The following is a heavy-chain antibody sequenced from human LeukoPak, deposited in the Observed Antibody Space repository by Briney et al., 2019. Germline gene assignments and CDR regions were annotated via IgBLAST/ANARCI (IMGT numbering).Heavy chain of an antibody. CDR1: GFTFSSFA. CDR3: ARDLGYFFWSGPDCFAP. Sequence: GGSLRLSCAASGFTFSSFAMSWVRQAPGKGLGWVSLISGSGGSTYYADSVKGRFTISRDNSKNTLYLQMSSLRAEDTAVYYCARDLGYFFWSGPDCFAPWGQGPLVTVPS. J-gene: IGHJ5*02. V-gene: IGHV3-23*01. CDR2: ISGSGGST. D-gene: IGHD3-3*01.